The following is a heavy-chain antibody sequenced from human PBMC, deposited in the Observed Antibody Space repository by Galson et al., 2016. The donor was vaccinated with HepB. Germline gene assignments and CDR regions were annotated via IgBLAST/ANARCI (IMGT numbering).Heavy chain of an antibody. V-gene: IGHV3-30*03. J-gene: IGHJ6*02. CDR1: GFSFNTIA. CDR3: ATVRRGDPLLTDRYYYYYYYSMDV. CDR2: VSKTGSDT. Sequence: SLRLSCAASGFSFNTIAMHWVRQAPGKGLEWVALVSKTGSDTYYGDAVKGRFVISRDNSNNTLYLQMNSLRPDDTAVYYCATVRRGDPLLTDRYYYYYYYSMDVWGQGTTVTVSS. D-gene: IGHD2-15*01.